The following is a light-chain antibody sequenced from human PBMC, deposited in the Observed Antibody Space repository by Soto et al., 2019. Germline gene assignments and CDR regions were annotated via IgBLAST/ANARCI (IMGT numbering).Light chain of an antibody. Sequence: QSVLTQPPSASGSPGQSVTISCTGTSSDVGGYNYVSWYQQHPGKAPKLMIYEVSKRPSGVPDRFSGSKSGNTAPLTVSGLQADDEADYYCSSYAGSNNFVFGTGTKLTVL. CDR3: SSYAGSNNFV. J-gene: IGLJ1*01. V-gene: IGLV2-8*01. CDR1: SSDVGGYNY. CDR2: EVS.